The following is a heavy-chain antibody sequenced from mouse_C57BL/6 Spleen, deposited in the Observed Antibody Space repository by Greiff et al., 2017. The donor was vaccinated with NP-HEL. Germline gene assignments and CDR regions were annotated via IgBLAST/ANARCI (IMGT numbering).Heavy chain of an antibody. CDR1: GYTFTSYW. CDR3: ARYSYYGSSPHYYAMDY. V-gene: IGHV1-69*01. Sequence: QSCKASGYTFTSYWMHWVKQRPGQGLEWIGEIDPSDSYTNYNQKFKGKSTLTVDKSSSTAYMQLSSLTSEDSAVYYCARYSYYGSSPHYYAMDYWGQGTSVTVSS. J-gene: IGHJ4*01. CDR2: IDPSDSYT. D-gene: IGHD1-1*01.